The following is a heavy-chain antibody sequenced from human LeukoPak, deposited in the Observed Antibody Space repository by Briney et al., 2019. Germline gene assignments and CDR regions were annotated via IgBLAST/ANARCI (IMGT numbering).Heavy chain of an antibody. CDR2: ISSSSSYI. J-gene: IGHJ3*02. Sequence: TGGSLRLSCAASGFTFSSYSMNWVRQAPGKGLEWVSSISSSSSYIYYADSVKGRFTISRDNAKNSLYLQMNSLRAEDTAVYYCARDRYYDILTGYYHDAFDIWGRGTMVTVSS. D-gene: IGHD3-9*01. CDR3: ARDRYYDILTGYYHDAFDI. CDR1: GFTFSSYS. V-gene: IGHV3-21*01.